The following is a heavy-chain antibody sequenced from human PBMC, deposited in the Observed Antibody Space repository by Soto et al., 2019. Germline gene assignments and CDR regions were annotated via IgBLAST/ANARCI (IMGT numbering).Heavy chain of an antibody. V-gene: IGHV3-53*01. CDR3: ARSGYSYGPFDY. D-gene: IGHD5-18*01. J-gene: IGHJ4*02. CDR2: IYSGGST. Sequence: EVQLVESGGGLIQPGGSLRLSCAASGFTVSSTYMSWVRQAPGKGLEWVSVIYSGGSTYYADSVKGRFTISRDNSKNTLYVQMNSLRAEDTAVDYCARSGYSYGPFDYWGQGTLVTVSS. CDR1: GFTVSSTY.